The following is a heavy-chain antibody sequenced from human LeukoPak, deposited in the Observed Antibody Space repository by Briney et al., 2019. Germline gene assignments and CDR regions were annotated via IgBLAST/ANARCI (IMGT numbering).Heavy chain of an antibody. CDR3: ARARCSGGSCYWGYYYYYGMDV. V-gene: IGHV4-34*01. Sequence: SETLSLTCAVYGGSFSGYYWSWIRQPPGKGLEWIGEINHSGSTNYNPSLKSRVTISVDTSKNQFSLKLSSVTAADTAVYYCARARCSGGSCYWGYYYYYGMDVWGQGTTVTVSS. CDR1: GGSFSGYY. J-gene: IGHJ6*02. CDR2: INHSGST. D-gene: IGHD2-15*01.